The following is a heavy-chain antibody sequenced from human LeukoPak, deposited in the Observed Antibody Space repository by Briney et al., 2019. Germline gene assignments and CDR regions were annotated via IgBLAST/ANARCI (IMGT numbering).Heavy chain of an antibody. J-gene: IGHJ3*02. CDR1: GFTFKTYW. V-gene: IGHV3-74*01. CDR3: ARDLKGPVNDVFDM. D-gene: IGHD4-23*01. CDR2: SNSDGSST. Sequence: GGSLRLSCAASGFTFKTYWMHWVRQAPGKGLVWVSHSNSDGSSTSYADSVRGRFTISRDNAKNTLYLQTNSLRAEDTAVYYCARDLKGPVNDVFDMWGQGTMVTVSS.